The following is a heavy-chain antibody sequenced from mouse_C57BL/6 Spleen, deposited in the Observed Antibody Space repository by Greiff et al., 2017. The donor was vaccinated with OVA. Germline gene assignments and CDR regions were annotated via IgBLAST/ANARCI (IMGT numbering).Heavy chain of an antibody. CDR1: GYTFTSYW. CDR2: IDPSDSYT. J-gene: IGHJ2*01. V-gene: IGHV1-50*01. CDR3: ARRGGDPFDY. Sequence: QVQLQQSGAELVKPGASVKLSCKASGYTFTSYWMQWVKQRPGQGLEWIGEIDPSDSYTNYNQKFKGKATLTVDTSSSTAYMQLSSLTSEDSAVYYCARRGGDPFDYWGPGTTLTVSS. D-gene: IGHD3-3*01.